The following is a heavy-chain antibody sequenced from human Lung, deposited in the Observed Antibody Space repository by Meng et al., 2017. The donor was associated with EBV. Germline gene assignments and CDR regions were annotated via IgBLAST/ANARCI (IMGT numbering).Heavy chain of an antibody. CDR2: IKSKTDAGTT. CDR3: ARIDNGWELLDY. J-gene: IGHJ4*02. V-gene: IGHV3-15*01. CDR1: GFTFSNAW. D-gene: IGHD1-26*01. Sequence: AASGFTFSNAWMNWVRQAPGKGLEWVGRIKSKTDAGTTDYAAPVRGRFTISRDNSKNTLYLQMNSLRAEDTAVYYCARIDNGWELLDYWGQGTLVTVSS.